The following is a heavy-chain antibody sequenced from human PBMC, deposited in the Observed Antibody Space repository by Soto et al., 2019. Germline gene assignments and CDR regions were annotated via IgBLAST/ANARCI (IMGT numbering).Heavy chain of an antibody. CDR3: ARASVPFDY. Sequence: QVQLVESGGGVVQPGRSLRLSCVASGFAFSTYGIHWVRQAPGKGLEWVAVIWYDGSIKYYADSVKGRFTISRDNSKNTLYLQMNSLRADDTAVYYCARASVPFDYWGQGTQVTVSS. CDR1: GFAFSTYG. D-gene: IGHD1-26*01. J-gene: IGHJ4*02. V-gene: IGHV3-33*01. CDR2: IWYDGSIK.